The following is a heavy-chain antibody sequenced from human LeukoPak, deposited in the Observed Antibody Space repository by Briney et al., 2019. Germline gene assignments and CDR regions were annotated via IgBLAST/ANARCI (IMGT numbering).Heavy chain of an antibody. CDR1: GFTFSSYA. Sequence: GGSLRLSCAASGFTFSSYAMSWVRQAPGKGLEWVSAITGSGGSTYYADSVKGRFTISRDNSKNTLYLQMNSLRAEDTAVYYCAKEGSGWYVGHYFDNWGQETLVTVSS. J-gene: IGHJ4*02. V-gene: IGHV3-23*01. CDR3: AKEGSGWYVGHYFDN. CDR2: ITGSGGST. D-gene: IGHD6-19*01.